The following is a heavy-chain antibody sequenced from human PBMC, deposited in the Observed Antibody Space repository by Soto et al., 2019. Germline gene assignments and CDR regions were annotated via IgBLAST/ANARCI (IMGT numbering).Heavy chain of an antibody. Sequence: QVQLQESGPGLVKPSQTLSLTCNVSGGSNSSGDYQWSWIRQPPGKGLEWIGYIYHSGITSYNPSLKSRVTISVDTSKNQFSLKLTSVTAADTAIYYCARVNSNFLYEDHWGQGTLVTVSS. CDR1: GGSNSSGDYQ. CDR3: ARVNSNFLYEDH. D-gene: IGHD4-4*01. J-gene: IGHJ4*02. V-gene: IGHV4-30-4*01. CDR2: IYHSGIT.